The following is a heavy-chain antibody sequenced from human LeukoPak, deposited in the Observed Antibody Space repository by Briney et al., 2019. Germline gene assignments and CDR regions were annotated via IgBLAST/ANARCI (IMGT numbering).Heavy chain of an antibody. CDR2: ISSSSSYI. D-gene: IGHD3-3*01. Sequence: NPGGSLRLSCAASGFTFSRYSRNWVRQAPGKGLEWVSFISSSSSYIDYADSVKGRFTISRDNAKNSLYLQMNNLRAEDTAVYYCADDFWSGYSYWGRGTLVTVSS. CDR3: ADDFWSGYSY. J-gene: IGHJ4*02. CDR1: GFTFSRYS. V-gene: IGHV3-21*04.